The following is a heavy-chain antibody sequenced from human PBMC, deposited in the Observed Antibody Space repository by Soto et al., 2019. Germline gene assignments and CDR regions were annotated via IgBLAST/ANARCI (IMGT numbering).Heavy chain of an antibody. CDR2: IIPIFGTA. D-gene: IGHD2-2*01. CDR1: GGTFSSY. Sequence: SVKVSCKASGGTFSSYWVRQAPGQGLEWMGGIIPIFGTANYAQKFQGRVTITADESTSTAYMELSSLRSEDTAVYYCARDMRYFSSTNPMDVWGQGTTVTVSS. V-gene: IGHV1-69*13. J-gene: IGHJ6*02. CDR3: ARDMRYFSSTNPMDV.